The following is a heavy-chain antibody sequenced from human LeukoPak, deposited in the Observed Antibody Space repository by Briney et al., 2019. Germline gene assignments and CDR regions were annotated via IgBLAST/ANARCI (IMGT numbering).Heavy chain of an antibody. CDR2: VFYSGST. CDR1: GGSISDAAYY. V-gene: IGHV4-31*03. CDR3: ARDRGYYYDSSGYLDY. Sequence: SQTLSLTCTVSGGSISDAAYYWSWIRQHPGEGLEWIGYVFYSGSTSYNPSLKSRVTISVDTSKNQFSLKLSSVTAADTAVYYCARDRGYYYDSSGYLDYWGQGTLVTASS. D-gene: IGHD3-22*01. J-gene: IGHJ4*02.